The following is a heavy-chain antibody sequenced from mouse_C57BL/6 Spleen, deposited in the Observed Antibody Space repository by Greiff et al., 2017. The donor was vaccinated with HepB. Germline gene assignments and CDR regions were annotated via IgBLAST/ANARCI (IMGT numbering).Heavy chain of an antibody. D-gene: IGHD1-1*01. CDR2: IRSKSSNYAT. CDR3: VREGDYYGSREAWFAY. J-gene: IGHJ3*01. Sequence: DAGGGLVQPKGSLKLSCAASGFTFNTYAMHWVRQAPGKGLEWVARIRSKSSNYATYYADSVKDRFTISRDDSQSMLYLQMNNLKTEDTAMYYCVREGDYYGSREAWFAYWGQGTLVTVSA. CDR1: GFTFNTYA. V-gene: IGHV10-3*01.